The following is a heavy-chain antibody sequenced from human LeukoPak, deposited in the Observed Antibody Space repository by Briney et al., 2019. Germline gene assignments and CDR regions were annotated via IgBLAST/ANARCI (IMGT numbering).Heavy chain of an antibody. Sequence: PSETLSLTCTVSGGSISSYYWSWIRQPPGKGLEWIGYIYYSGSTNYNPSLKSRVTISVDTSKNQVSLKLNSVTAADTAVYYCARRYGDYGWAYYFDYWGQGTLVTVSS. D-gene: IGHD4-17*01. J-gene: IGHJ4*02. CDR1: GGSISSYY. CDR2: IYYSGST. CDR3: ARRYGDYGWAYYFDY. V-gene: IGHV4-59*12.